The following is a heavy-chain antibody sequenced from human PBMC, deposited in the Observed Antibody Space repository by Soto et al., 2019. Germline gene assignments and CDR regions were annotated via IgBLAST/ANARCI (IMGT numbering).Heavy chain of an antibody. V-gene: IGHV3-74*01. CDR3: VRDLPTVQKLFDF. D-gene: IGHD3-10*01. CDR2: INGDGSDT. CDR1: GFTFTSYW. Sequence: PGGSLRLSCAASGFTFTSYWMHWVRQAPGKGLVWVSRINGDGSDTNYADSVKGRFTISRDNAKNTLYLQMNSLRAEDTAVYYCVRDLPTVQKLFDFWGAATLVTVYS. J-gene: IGHJ4*01.